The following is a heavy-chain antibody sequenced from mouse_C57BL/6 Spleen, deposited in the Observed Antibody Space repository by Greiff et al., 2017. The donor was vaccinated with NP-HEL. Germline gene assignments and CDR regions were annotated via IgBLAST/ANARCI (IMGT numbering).Heavy chain of an antibody. Sequence: QVQLQQPGAELVMPGASVKLSCKASGYTFTSSWMHWVKQRPGQGLEWIGEIDPSDSYTNYNQKFKGKSTLTVDKSSSTAYMQLSSLTSEDSAVYYCARAFITTVVGDWYFEVGGTGTTVTVSS. CDR2: IDPSDSYT. J-gene: IGHJ1*03. CDR1: GYTFTSSW. V-gene: IGHV1-69*01. D-gene: IGHD1-1*01. CDR3: ARAFITTVVGDWYFEV.